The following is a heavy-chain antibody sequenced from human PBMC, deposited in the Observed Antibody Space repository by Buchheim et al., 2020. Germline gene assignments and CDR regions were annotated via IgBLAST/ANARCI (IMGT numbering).Heavy chain of an antibody. CDR1: GYTFTGYY. D-gene: IGHD5-18*01. CDR3: ARVSTDMGTAFDH. V-gene: IGHV1-2*02. J-gene: IGHJ4*02. Sequence: QVQLVQSGAEVKKPGASVKVSCKSSGYTFTGYYIHWVRQAPGQGLECMGWINPSTGATHYSQKFQGRFTLTRDTASNTTYMELRGLTSDDTAIYFCARVSTDMGTAFDHWGQGTL. CDR2: INPSTGAT.